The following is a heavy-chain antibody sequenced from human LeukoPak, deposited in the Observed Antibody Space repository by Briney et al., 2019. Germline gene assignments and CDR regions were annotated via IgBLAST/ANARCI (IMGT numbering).Heavy chain of an antibody. D-gene: IGHD6-13*01. CDR3: ARLAAASRGIYFDY. CDR1: GYSFTSYW. V-gene: IGHV5-51*01. Sequence: GESLKISCKGSGYSFTSYWIGWVRQMPGKGLEWMGIIYPDDSDTRYSPSFQGQVTISADKSISAAYLQWSSLKASDTAVYYCARLAAASRGIYFDYWGQGTLVTVSS. CDR2: IYPDDSDT. J-gene: IGHJ4*02.